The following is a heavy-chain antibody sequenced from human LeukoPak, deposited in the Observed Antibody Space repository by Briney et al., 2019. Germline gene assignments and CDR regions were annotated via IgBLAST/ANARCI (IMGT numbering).Heavy chain of an antibody. CDR3: AREGDPTMGAGSSPDH. Sequence: GGSLRISCEASTFAHYWIHWVREVPGKGLVWLSRARPDGTTATHEDSVKGRFTISRDNAKSTLYLQMNSLSAEDTAVYYCAREGDPTMGAGSSPDHWGQGILVTVSS. CDR2: ARPDGTTA. CDR1: TFAHYW. V-gene: IGHV3-74*01. J-gene: IGHJ4*02. D-gene: IGHD5-24*01.